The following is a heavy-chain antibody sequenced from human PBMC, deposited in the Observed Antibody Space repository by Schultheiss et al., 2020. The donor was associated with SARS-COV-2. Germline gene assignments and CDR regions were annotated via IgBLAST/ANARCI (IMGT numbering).Heavy chain of an antibody. D-gene: IGHD1-20*01. CDR1: GFTFSSYA. CDR3: ARVYNWGRPYWYFDL. V-gene: IGHV3-23*01. CDR2: ISGSGGST. J-gene: IGHJ2*01. Sequence: GESLKISCAASGFTFSSYAMSWVRQAPGKGLEWVSAISGSGGSTYYADSVKGRFTISRDNSKNTLYLQMNSLRAEDTAVYYCARVYNWGRPYWYFDLWGRGTLVTVSS.